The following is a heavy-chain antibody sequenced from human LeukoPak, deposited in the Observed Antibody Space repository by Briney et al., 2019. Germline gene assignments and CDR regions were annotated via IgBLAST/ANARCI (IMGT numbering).Heavy chain of an antibody. CDR2: VYYSGSI. J-gene: IGHJ5*02. V-gene: IGHV4-39*07. CDR3: ARRDYAACFAL. CDR1: ATSITIGTNW. D-gene: IGHD4/OR15-4a*01. Sequence: PSETLSLSCGFSATSITIGTNWWPWLRQPPGKGLGRIGSVYYSGSIRYNPSLKGRASTSRDMSKNQSSRNLNSVNATDTAVYYCARRDYAACFALSGQGALGTVSS.